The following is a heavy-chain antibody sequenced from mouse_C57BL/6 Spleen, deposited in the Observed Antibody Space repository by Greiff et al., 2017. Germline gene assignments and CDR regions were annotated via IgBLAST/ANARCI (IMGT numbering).Heavy chain of an antibody. J-gene: IGHJ2*01. CDR2: IYPGSGST. V-gene: IGHV1-55*01. CDR3: ARKELYDDYDGVDY. CDR1: GYTFTSYW. D-gene: IGHD2-4*01. Sequence: QVQLKQPGAELVKPGASVKMSCKASGYTFTSYWITWVKQRPGQGLEWIGDIYPGSGSTNYNEKFKSKATLTVDTSSSTAYMQLSSLTSEDSAVYYCARKELYDDYDGVDYWGQGTTLTVSS.